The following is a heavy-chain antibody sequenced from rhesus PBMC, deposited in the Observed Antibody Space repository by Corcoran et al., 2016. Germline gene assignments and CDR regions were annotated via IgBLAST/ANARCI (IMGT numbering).Heavy chain of an antibody. Sequence: QVQLQESGPGLVKPSENLSLACTVYGGSIRAYYYCTWLRQPPGKGLEWIGKIYGGRGSTYYHPSLKNRVTLSVDTAKNQLSLKLSSVTAADTAVYYCAREYGSNYVRFDVWGPGVLVTVSS. D-gene: IGHD4-29*01. CDR3: AREYGSNYVRFDV. J-gene: IGHJ5-1*01. CDR2: IYGGRGST. V-gene: IGHV4-106*01. CDR1: GGSIRAYYY.